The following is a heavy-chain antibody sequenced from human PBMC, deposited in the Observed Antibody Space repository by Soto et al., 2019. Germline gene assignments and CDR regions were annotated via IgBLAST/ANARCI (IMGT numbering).Heavy chain of an antibody. V-gene: IGHV4-30-4*01. J-gene: IGHJ5*02. D-gene: IGHD3-16*01. Sequence: SETLSLTCTVSEGAISSGGHYWSWILQPPGKGLEWIFYIYYIGITYYNPSLKSRLTMSLDTSKNQFSLKLSSVTPTDTAVYYCARRSRNSLGSLFDPWGRGILLTVSS. CDR2: IYYIGIT. CDR1: EGAISSGGHY. CDR3: ARRSRNSLGSLFDP.